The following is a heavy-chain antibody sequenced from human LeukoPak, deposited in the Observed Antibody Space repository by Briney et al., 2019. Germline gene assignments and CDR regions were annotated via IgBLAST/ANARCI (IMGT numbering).Heavy chain of an antibody. CDR1: GGSISSSSYY. Sequence: SETLSLTCTVSGGSISSSSYYWGWIRQPPGKGLEWIGSIYYSGSTYYNPSLKSRVTISVDTSKNQFSLKLSSVTAADTAVYYCARDTYYYGSGSYYFDYWGQGTLVTVSS. V-gene: IGHV4-39*07. D-gene: IGHD3-10*01. J-gene: IGHJ4*02. CDR3: ARDTYYYGSGSYYFDY. CDR2: IYYSGST.